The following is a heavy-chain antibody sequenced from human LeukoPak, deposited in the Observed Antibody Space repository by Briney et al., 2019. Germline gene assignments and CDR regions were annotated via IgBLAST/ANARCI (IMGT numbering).Heavy chain of an antibody. CDR2: FSGSGGST. Sequence: GGSLRLSCAASGFTFSSYAMSWVRQAPGKGLEWVSAFSGSGGSTYYADSVKGRFTISRDNSKSTLYLQMNSLRPEDTAVYYCARDQGSGSWYGSFDYWGQGTLVTVSS. V-gene: IGHV3-23*01. CDR1: GFTFSSYA. J-gene: IGHJ4*02. D-gene: IGHD6-13*01. CDR3: ARDQGSGSWYGSFDY.